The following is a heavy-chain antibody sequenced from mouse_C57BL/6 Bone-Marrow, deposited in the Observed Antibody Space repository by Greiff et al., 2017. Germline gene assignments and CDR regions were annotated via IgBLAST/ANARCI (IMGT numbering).Heavy chain of an antibody. CDR3: ARGTAQAGY. V-gene: IGHV1-66*01. CDR2: IYPGSGNT. J-gene: IGHJ2*01. Sequence: QVQLKESGPELVKPGASVKISCKASGYSFTSYYIHWVKQRPGQGLEWIGWIYPGSGNTKYNEKFKGKATLTADTSSSTAYMQLSSLTSEDSAVYYCARGTAQAGYWGQGTTRTVSS. CDR1: GYSFTSYY. D-gene: IGHD3-2*02.